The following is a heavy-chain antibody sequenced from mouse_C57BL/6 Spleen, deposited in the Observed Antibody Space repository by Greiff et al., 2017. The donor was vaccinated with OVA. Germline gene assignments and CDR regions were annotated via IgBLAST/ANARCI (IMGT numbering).Heavy chain of an antibody. J-gene: IGHJ1*03. CDR2: IDPSDSET. CDR1: GYTFTSYW. D-gene: IGHD4-1*01. CDR3: ASNWDWYFDV. V-gene: IGHV1-52*01. Sequence: QVQLQQPGAELMRPGSSVKLSCKASGYTFTSYWMHWVKQRPIQGLEWIGNIDPSDSETHYNQKFKDKATLTVDKSSSTAYMQLSSLTSEDSAVYYCASNWDWYFDVWGTGTTVTVSS.